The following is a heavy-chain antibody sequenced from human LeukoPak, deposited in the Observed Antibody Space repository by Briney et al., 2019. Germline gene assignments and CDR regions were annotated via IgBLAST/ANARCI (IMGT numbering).Heavy chain of an antibody. J-gene: IGHJ4*02. D-gene: IGHD4-11*01. CDR1: GFTLSTYN. CDR3: ARDLDYSTGFDY. CDR2: ISSTGTYI. Sequence: PGGSLRLSCAASGFTLSTYNTHWVRQAPGKGLEWVSSISSTGTYIYYTDSVKGRFTISRDIANSLLYLQMNSLRADDTAVYYCARDLDYSTGFDYWGQGTLVTVSS. V-gene: IGHV3-21*01.